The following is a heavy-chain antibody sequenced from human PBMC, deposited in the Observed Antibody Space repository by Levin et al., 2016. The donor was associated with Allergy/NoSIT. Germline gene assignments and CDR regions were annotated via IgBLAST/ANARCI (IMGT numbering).Heavy chain of an antibody. CDR1: EFTFSSYS. Sequence: GESLKISCAASEFTFSSYSMSWIRQAPGKGLEWVSYISSSSSYTNYADSVKGRFTISRDNAKNSLYLQMNSLRAEDTAVYYCAMLDFWSGYYSLDYWGQGTLVTVSS. J-gene: IGHJ4*02. CDR3: AMLDFWSGYYSLDY. V-gene: IGHV3-21*05. CDR2: ISSSSSYT. D-gene: IGHD3-3*01.